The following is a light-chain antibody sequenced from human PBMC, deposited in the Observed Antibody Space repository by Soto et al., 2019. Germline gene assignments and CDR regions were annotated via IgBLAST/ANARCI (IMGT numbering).Light chain of an antibody. Sequence: EIVLTQSPATLSLSPGERATLSCRASQSVSSYLAWYQQKPGQAPRLLFYDASNRATGIPARFSGSGSGTDFTLTISSLEPEDFAVYYCQQRSNWPPRITFGQGTRLEIK. J-gene: IGKJ5*01. CDR1: QSVSSY. CDR3: QQRSNWPPRIT. CDR2: DAS. V-gene: IGKV3-11*01.